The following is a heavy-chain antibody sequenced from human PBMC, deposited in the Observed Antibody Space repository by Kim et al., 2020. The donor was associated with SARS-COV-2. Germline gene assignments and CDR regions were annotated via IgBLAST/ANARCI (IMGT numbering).Heavy chain of an antibody. CDR1: GFTFGSYA. CDR3: AKGWLATKVTKEVENS. D-gene: IGHD5-12*01. V-gene: IGHV3-23*01. CDR2: ISGSGGAT. Sequence: GGSLILSCAASGFTFGSYAMTWVRQAPGKGLEWVSGISGSGGATYYADSVKGRVTISRDNSKSTVYLQMNSLRAEDTAIYYCAKGWLATKVTKEVENSWGQGTRVTVSS. J-gene: IGHJ4*02.